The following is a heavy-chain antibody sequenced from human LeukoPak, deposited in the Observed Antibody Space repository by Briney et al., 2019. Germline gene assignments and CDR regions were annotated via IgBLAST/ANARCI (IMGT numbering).Heavy chain of an antibody. CDR2: IYYSGST. J-gene: IGHJ6*02. Sequence: PSETLSLTCTVSGGSISSGDYYWSWIRRPPGKGLEWIGYIYYSGSTYYNPSLKSRVTISVDTSKNQFSLKLSSVTAADTAVYYCARDPYYDFWSGYYGGYGMDVWGQGTTVTVSS. V-gene: IGHV4-30-4*01. D-gene: IGHD3-3*01. CDR1: GGSISSGDYY. CDR3: ARDPYYDFWSGYYGGYGMDV.